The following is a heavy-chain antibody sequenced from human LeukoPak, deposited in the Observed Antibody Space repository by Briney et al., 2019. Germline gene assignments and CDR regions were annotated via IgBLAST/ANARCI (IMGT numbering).Heavy chain of an antibody. CDR3: ARSRLGYSNFDF. CDR2: IYGGGGT. J-gene: IGHJ4*02. D-gene: IGHD4-11*01. CDR1: GFSVSSNY. Sequence: GGSLRLSCAAFGFSVSSNYMHWVRQAPGKGLEWVSVIYGGGGTDYADSVKGRLTISRDTSTNTVYLQMNSLRAEDTAVYYCARSRLGYSNFDFWGQGALVTVSS. V-gene: IGHV3-53*01.